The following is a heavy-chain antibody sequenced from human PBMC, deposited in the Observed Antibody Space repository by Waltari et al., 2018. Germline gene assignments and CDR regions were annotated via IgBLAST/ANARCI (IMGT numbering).Heavy chain of an antibody. J-gene: IGHJ4*02. CDR2: ISDSSVFI. CDR3: ARVVSAAGTLYQFDY. V-gene: IGHV3-21*01. D-gene: IGHD6-13*01. CDR1: GFSFRTYT. Sequence: EVQLVESGGGLVKPGGSLSVPCAASGFSFRTYTLNWVRQAPGKGLEWVSSISDSSVFIYYADSVKGRFTISRDNVKNSVSLQMSSLRADDSAVYYCARVVSAAGTLYQFDYWGQGTLVTVSS.